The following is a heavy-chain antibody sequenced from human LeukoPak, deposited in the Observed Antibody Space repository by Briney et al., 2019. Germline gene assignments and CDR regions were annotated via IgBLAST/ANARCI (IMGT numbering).Heavy chain of an antibody. CDR2: INPNSGGT. Sequence: ASVKVSCKASGYTFTGYYMHWVRQAPGQGLEWMGWINPNSGGTKYAPKFQGRVAMTRDTSISTAFMELSRLRSDDTAVYYCATDLLGKVAHLHRSYHWGQGTLVTVSS. CDR1: GYTFTGYY. CDR3: ATDLLGKVAHLHRSYH. V-gene: IGHV1-2*02. J-gene: IGHJ4*02. D-gene: IGHD2-21*01.